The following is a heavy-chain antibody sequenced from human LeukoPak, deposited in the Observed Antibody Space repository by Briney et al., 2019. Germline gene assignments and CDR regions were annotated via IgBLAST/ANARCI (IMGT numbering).Heavy chain of an antibody. CDR2: IKQDGSEK. CDR3: ARALYSSSWYPPLYYYGMDV. V-gene: IGHV3-7*05. Sequence: PGGSLRPSCAASGFTFSSYWMSWVRQAPGKGLEWVANIKQDGSEKYYVDSVKGRFTISRDNAKNSLYLQMNSLRAEDTAVYCCARALYSSSWYPPLYYYGMDVWGQGTTVTVSS. D-gene: IGHD6-13*01. CDR1: GFTFSSYW. J-gene: IGHJ6*02.